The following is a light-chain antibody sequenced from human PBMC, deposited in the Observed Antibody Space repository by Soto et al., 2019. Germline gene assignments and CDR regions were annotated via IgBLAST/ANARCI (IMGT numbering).Light chain of an antibody. J-gene: IGKJ2*01. CDR2: DAS. V-gene: IGKV3-11*01. CDR3: LQRSNWPRT. Sequence: EIVLTQSPATLSLSPGERATLSCRASQSVSNNLAWYQQRPGQAPRLLIYDASSRATAIPARFSGSGSGTDFTLTISSLEPEDFAVYYCLQRSNWPRTFGHGTKLEIK. CDR1: QSVSNN.